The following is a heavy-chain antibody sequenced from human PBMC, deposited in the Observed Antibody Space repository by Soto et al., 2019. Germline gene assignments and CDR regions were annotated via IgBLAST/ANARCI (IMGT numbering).Heavy chain of an antibody. CDR1: VYSFTSYW. J-gene: IGHJ5*02. CDR3: ARPRGYCSSTSCYLGWFDP. Sequence: GESLKISCKGSVYSFTSYWISWVRQMPGKGLEWMGRIDPSDSYTNYSPSFQGHVTISADKSISTAYLQWSSLKASDTAMYYCARPRGYCSSTSCYLGWFDPWGQGTLVTVSS. V-gene: IGHV5-10-1*01. CDR2: IDPSDSYT. D-gene: IGHD2-2*01.